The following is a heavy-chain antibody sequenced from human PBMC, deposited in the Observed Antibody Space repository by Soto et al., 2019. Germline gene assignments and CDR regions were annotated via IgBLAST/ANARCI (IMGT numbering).Heavy chain of an antibody. V-gene: IGHV1-18*01. CDR1: GYTFTSYY. J-gene: IGHJ6*02. Sequence: QVQLVQSGAEVKKPGASVKVSCKASGYTFTSYYISWVRQAPGQGLEWMGWISAYNGNTNYEQQLQGRVTMTTDTPTSTSDMELRSLRSDDTAVYYCARDNPPMGVWGQGTTVTVSS. CDR3: ARDNPPMGV. CDR2: ISAYNGNT.